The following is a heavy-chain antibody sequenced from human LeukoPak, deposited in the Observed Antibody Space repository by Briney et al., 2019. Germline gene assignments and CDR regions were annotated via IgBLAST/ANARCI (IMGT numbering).Heavy chain of an antibody. D-gene: IGHD6-13*01. CDR3: ARDTAAAGTGYFDY. CDR1: GGSISSGGYY. V-gene: IGHV4-30-2*01. CDR2: IYHSGST. Sequence: SETLSLTCTVSGGSISSGGYYWSWIRQPPGKGLEWIGYIYHSGSTYYNPSLKSRVTISVDRSKNQFSLKLSSVTAADTAVYYCARDTAAAGTGYFDYWGQGTLVTVSS. J-gene: IGHJ4*02.